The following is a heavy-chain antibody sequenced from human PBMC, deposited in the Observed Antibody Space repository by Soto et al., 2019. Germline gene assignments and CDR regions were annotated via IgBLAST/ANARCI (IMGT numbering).Heavy chain of an antibody. CDR2: FDPEDGET. Sequence: GASVKVSCKVSGYTLTELSMHWVRQAPGKGLEWMGGFDPEDGETIYAQKFQGRVTMTEDTSTDTAYMELSSLRSEDTAVYYCATDDGGYCSGGSCYSLDYWGQGTLVTVSS. D-gene: IGHD2-15*01. V-gene: IGHV1-24*01. CDR3: ATDDGGYCSGGSCYSLDY. J-gene: IGHJ4*02. CDR1: GYTLTELS.